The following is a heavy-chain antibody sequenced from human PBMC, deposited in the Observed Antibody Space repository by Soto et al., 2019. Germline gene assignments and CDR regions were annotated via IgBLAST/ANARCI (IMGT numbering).Heavy chain of an antibody. V-gene: IGHV3-23*01. D-gene: IGHD1-7*01. Sequence: HPGGSLRLSCAASGFTFGNYAISWVRQAPGKGLEWVSSITGTGSTTYYADSVKGRFTISRDNSKNTLYLQMHSLTAEDTAVYYCAKEVYTGTTSLFDYWGQGALVTVSS. J-gene: IGHJ4*02. CDR1: GFTFGNYA. CDR2: ITGTGSTT. CDR3: AKEVYTGTTSLFDY.